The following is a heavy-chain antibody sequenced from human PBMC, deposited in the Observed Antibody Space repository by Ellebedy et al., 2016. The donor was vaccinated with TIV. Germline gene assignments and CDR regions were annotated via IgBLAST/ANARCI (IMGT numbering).Heavy chain of an antibody. CDR1: GGSISSYY. CDR2: IYYSGST. D-gene: IGHD6-13*01. CDR3: ARHSVPGNSNSWLDY. J-gene: IGHJ4*02. V-gene: IGHV4-59*08. Sequence: MPSETLSLTCTVSGGSISSYYWSWIRQPPGKGLEWIGYIYYSGSTNYNPSLKSRVTISVDTSKNQFSLKLSSVTAADTAVYYCARHSVPGNSNSWLDYWGQGTLVTVSS.